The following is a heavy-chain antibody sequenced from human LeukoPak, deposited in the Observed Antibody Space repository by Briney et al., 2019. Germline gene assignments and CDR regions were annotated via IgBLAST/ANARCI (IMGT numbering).Heavy chain of an antibody. V-gene: IGHV3-21*01. CDR2: ISSSSSYI. Sequence: GGSLRLSCAASGVTFSSYSMNWVRQAPGKGLEWVSSISSSSSYIYYADSVKGRFTISRDNAKNSLYLQMNSLRAGDTAVYYCAKDYYDSSGDSGYFDYWGQGTLVTVSS. D-gene: IGHD3-22*01. J-gene: IGHJ4*02. CDR3: AKDYYDSSGDSGYFDY. CDR1: GVTFSSYS.